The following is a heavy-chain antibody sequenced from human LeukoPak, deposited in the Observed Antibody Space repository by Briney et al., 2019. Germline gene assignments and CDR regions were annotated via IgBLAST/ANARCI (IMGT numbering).Heavy chain of an antibody. V-gene: IGHV3-74*01. CDR3: AREETYYDFWSGYYYYGMDV. J-gene: IGHJ6*02. CDR1: GFTFSSYW. CDR2: INNDGSNI. Sequence: GGSLRLSCAASGFTFSSYWVHWVRQAPGKGLEWVSRINNDGSNINYADSVKGRFTISRDNSKNTLYLQMNSLRAEDTAVYYCAREETYYDFWSGYYYYGMDVWGQGTTVTVSS. D-gene: IGHD3-3*01.